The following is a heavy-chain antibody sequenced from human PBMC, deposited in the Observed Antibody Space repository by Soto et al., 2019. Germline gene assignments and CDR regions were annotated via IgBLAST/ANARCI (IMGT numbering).Heavy chain of an antibody. V-gene: IGHV2-70*20. J-gene: IGHJ4*02. D-gene: IGHD3-16*01. CDR1: GFSLTTLGMS. Sequence: SGPTLVNPTQTLTLTCSFSGFSLTTLGMSVSWVRQPPGKALEWLALINWEDDKYYRPSLETRLTISKDTSTNRVLLTMTKLDPADTATYYCVRGDVPSTMLMFFDYWGQGALVTVSS. CDR2: INWEDDK. CDR3: VRGDVPSTMLMFFDY.